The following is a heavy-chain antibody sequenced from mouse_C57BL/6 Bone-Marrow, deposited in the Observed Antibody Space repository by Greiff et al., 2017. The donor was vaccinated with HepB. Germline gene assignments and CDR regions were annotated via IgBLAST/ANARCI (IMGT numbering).Heavy chain of an antibody. CDR1: GYTFTSYW. CDR3: AITITTVVAPYWYFDV. Sequence: VQLQQPGAELVKPGASVKVSCKASGYTFTSYWMHWVKQRPGQGLEWIGRIHPSDSDTNYNQKFKGKATLTVDKSSSTAYMQLSSLTSEDSAVYYCAITITTVVAPYWYFDVWGTGTTVTVSS. J-gene: IGHJ1*03. CDR2: IHPSDSDT. V-gene: IGHV1-74*01. D-gene: IGHD1-1*01.